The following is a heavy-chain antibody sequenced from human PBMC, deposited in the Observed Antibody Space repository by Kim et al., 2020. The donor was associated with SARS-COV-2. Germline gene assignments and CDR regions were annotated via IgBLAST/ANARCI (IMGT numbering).Heavy chain of an antibody. CDR2: IYYSGST. Sequence: SETLSLTCTVSGGSISSGGYYWSWIRQHQGKGLEWVGYIYYSGSTYYNPSLKCRVTISVDTSKNQFSLKLSSVTAADTAVYYCARGVLEWSTRWFDPWGQGTLVTVSS. CDR1: GGSISSGGYY. CDR3: ARGVLEWSTRWFDP. J-gene: IGHJ5*02. D-gene: IGHD3-3*01. V-gene: IGHV4-31*03.